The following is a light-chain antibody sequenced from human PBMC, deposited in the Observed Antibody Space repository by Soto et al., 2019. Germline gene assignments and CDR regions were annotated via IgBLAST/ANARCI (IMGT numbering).Light chain of an antibody. J-gene: IGLJ1*01. CDR3: AAWDDNLNGPL. Sequence: SVLTQPPSASGTPGQRVTISCSGDISNIGTNSVHWYQHLPGTAPKLVIYADSQRPSGVPDRFSGSKSGTSASLAISGLQSEDDADYLCAAWDDNLNGPLFGTGTKFTVL. V-gene: IGLV1-44*01. CDR1: ISNIGTNS. CDR2: ADS.